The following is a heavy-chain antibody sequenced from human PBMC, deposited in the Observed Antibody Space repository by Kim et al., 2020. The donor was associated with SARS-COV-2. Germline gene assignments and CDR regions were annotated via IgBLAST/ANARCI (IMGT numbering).Heavy chain of an antibody. CDR2: IYYSGST. Sequence: SETLSLTCTVSGGSISSYYWSWIRQPPGKGLEWIGYIYYSGSTNYNPSLKSRVTISVDTSKNQFSLKLSSVTAADTAVYYCARRKLVVVPAASSYYYYYYMDVWGKGTTVTVSS. D-gene: IGHD2-2*01. CDR3: ARRKLVVVPAASSYYYYYYMDV. V-gene: IGHV4-59*08. J-gene: IGHJ6*03. CDR1: GGSISSYY.